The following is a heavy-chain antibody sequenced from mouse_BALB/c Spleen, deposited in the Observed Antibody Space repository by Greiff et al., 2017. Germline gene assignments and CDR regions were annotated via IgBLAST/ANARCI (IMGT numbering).Heavy chain of an antibody. D-gene: IGHD2-1*01. CDR3: ASYGNYEVWFAY. V-gene: IGHV5-6-5*01. CDR1: GFTFSSYA. J-gene: IGHJ3*01. CDR2: ISSGGST. Sequence: EVKLVESGGGLVKPGGSLKLSCAASGFTFSSYAMSWVRQTPEKRLEWVASISSGGSTYYPASVKGRFTISRDNARNILYLQMSSLRSEDTAMYYCASYGNYEVWFAYWGQGTLVTVSA.